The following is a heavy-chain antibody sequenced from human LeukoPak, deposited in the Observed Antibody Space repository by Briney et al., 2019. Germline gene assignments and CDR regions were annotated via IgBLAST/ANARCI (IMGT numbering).Heavy chain of an antibody. J-gene: IGHJ4*02. CDR3: AKESSWYIAAAVPGYYFDY. V-gene: IGHV3-23*01. D-gene: IGHD6-13*01. Sequence: PGGSLRLSCAASGFTFSSYAMSWVRQAPGKGLEWVSAISGSGGSTYYADSVKGRFTISRDNSKNTLYLQMNSLRAEDTAVYYCAKESSWYIAAAVPGYYFDYWGQGTLVTVSS. CDR1: GFTFSSYA. CDR2: ISGSGGST.